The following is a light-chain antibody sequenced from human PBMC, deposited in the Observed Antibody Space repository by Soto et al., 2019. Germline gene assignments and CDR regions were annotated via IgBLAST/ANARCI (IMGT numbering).Light chain of an antibody. Sequence: EIVLTQSPATLSLSPGERATLSCRASQSVSSYLAWYQQKPGQAPRLLIYDASNRATGIPARFSGRGSGTDFPLTTSSLEPEDFAIYYCQQRSNWPPVTFGGGTKVEIK. J-gene: IGKJ4*01. CDR1: QSVSSY. CDR2: DAS. V-gene: IGKV3-11*01. CDR3: QQRSNWPPVT.